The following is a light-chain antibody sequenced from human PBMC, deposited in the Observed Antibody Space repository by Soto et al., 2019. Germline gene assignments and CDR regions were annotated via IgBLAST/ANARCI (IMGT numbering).Light chain of an antibody. CDR1: SSNIGAGYD. V-gene: IGLV1-40*01. CDR3: QSYDRSLSGVI. J-gene: IGLJ2*01. CDR2: SNT. Sequence: QSVLTQPPSVSGTLGQRVTISCTGSSSNIGAGYDVQWYQQLPGTAPKLLIHSNTNRPSGVPDRFYASKSGTSASLAITGLQAEDEADYHCQSYDRSLSGVIFGGGTKLTVL.